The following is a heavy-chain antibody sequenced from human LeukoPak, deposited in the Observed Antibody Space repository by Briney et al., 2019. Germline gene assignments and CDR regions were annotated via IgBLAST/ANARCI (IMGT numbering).Heavy chain of an antibody. CDR3: ATETTYYYDSNGPTHWFDP. V-gene: IGHV4-34*01. CDR2: INHSGST. CDR1: GWSFSGYY. D-gene: IGHD3-22*01. Sequence: PSETLSLTCAVYGWSFSGYYWNWIRQPPGKGLEWIGEINHSGSTNYNPSLKSRVTISVDTSKNKFSLKLSSVTAADTGVYYCATETTYYYDSNGPTHWFDPWGQGTLVTVSS. J-gene: IGHJ5*02.